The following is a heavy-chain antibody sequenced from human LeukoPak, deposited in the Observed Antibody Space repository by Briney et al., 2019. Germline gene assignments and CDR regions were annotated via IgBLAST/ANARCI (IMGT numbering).Heavy chain of an antibody. D-gene: IGHD2-8*01. CDR3: ARGGLRVMVYRLYYMDV. CDR2: INPNSGGT. CDR1: GYTFTGYY. J-gene: IGHJ6*03. V-gene: IGHV1-2*02. Sequence: ASVKVSCKASGYTFTGYYMHWVRQAPGQGLEWMGWINPNSGGTNYAQKIQGRVTMTRDTSISTAYMELTRLRSDDTAVYYCARGGLRVMVYRLYYMDVWGKGTTVTVSS.